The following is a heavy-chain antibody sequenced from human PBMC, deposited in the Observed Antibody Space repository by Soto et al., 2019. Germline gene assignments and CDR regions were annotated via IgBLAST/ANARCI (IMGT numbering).Heavy chain of an antibody. D-gene: IGHD2-15*01. CDR2: ISGSGGST. CDR3: AKGRGGSPRSLYYYYMDV. V-gene: IGHV3-23*01. Sequence: GGSLRLSCAASGFTFSSYAMSWVRQAPGKGLEWVSAISGSGGSTYYADSVKGRFTISRDNSKNTLYLQMNSLRAEDTAVYYCAKGRGGSPRSLYYYYMDVWGKGTTVTVSS. J-gene: IGHJ6*03. CDR1: GFTFSSYA.